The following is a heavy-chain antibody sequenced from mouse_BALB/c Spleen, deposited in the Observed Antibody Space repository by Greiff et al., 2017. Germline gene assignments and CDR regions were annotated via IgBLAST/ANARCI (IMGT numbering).Heavy chain of an antibody. CDR3: ARDNKLLRLRYFDV. CDR2: IRNKANGYTT. D-gene: IGHD1-2*01. Sequence: EVQLVESGGGLVQPGGSLRLSCATSGFTFTDYYMSWVRQPPGKALEWLGFIRNKANGYTTEYSASVKGRFTISRDNSQSILYLQMNTLRAEDSATYYCARDNKLLRLRYFDVWGAGTTVTVSS. J-gene: IGHJ1*01. V-gene: IGHV7-3*02. CDR1: GFTFTDYY.